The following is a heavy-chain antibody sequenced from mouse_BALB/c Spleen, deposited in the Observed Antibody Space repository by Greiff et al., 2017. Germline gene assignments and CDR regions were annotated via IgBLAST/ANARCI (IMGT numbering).Heavy chain of an antibody. V-gene: IGHV3-2*02. CDR3: AAPELDFFYYAMDY. D-gene: IGHD1-3*01. CDR1: GYSITSDYA. CDR2: ISYSGST. J-gene: IGHJ4*01. Sequence: EVKLMDSGPGLVKPSQSLSLTCTVTGYSITSDYAWNWIRQFPGNKLEWMGYISYSGSTSYNPSLKSRISITRDTSKNQFFLQLNSVTTEDTATYYCAAPELDFFYYAMDYWGQGTSVTVSS.